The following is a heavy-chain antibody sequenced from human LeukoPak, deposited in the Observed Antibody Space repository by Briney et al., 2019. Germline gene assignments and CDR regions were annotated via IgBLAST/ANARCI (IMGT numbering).Heavy chain of an antibody. Sequence: GGSLRLSCAASGFTFSSYAMSWVRQAPGKGLGRVSAISGSGGSTYYADSVKGRFTISRDNSKNTLYLQMNSLRAEDTAVYYCAKDTRITMVRGVGYWGQGTLVTVSS. J-gene: IGHJ4*02. CDR1: GFTFSSYA. CDR3: AKDTRITMVRGVGY. D-gene: IGHD3-10*01. V-gene: IGHV3-23*01. CDR2: ISGSGGST.